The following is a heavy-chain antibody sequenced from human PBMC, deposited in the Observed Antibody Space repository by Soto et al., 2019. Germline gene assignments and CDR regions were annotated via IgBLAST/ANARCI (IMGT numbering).Heavy chain of an antibody. V-gene: IGHV3-30-3*01. Sequence: QVQLVESGGGVVQPGRSLRLSCAASGFTFSSYAMHWVRQAPGKGLEWVAVISYDGSNKYYADSVKGRFTITRDNSKNTLYLQMNSLRAEDTAVYYCARPLWRDDYNWGYFDLSGRGTLVTVSS. CDR3: ARPLWRDDYNWGYFDL. D-gene: IGHD4-4*01. J-gene: IGHJ2*01. CDR1: GFTFSSYA. CDR2: ISYDGSNK.